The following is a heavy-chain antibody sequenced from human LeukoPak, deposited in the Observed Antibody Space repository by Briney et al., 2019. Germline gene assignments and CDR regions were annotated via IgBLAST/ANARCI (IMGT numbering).Heavy chain of an antibody. CDR3: VKGGIVVLISAFDI. CDR1: GFTFSSYA. J-gene: IGHJ3*02. V-gene: IGHV3-64D*06. D-gene: IGHD3-22*01. Sequence: PGGSLGLSCSASGFTFSSYAMLWVRQAPGKGLEYVSTISSNGGSTYYADSVKGRFTISRDNSKNTLYLQMSSLRAEDTAVYYCVKGGIVVLISAFDIWGQGTMVTVSS. CDR2: ISSNGGST.